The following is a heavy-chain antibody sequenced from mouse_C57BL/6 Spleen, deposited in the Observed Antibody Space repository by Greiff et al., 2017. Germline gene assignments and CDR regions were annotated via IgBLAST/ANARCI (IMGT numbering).Heavy chain of an antibody. CDR3: AKRGSIYDDDDYYAMDY. CDR2: IWGDGST. V-gene: IGHV2-3*01. D-gene: IGHD2-4*01. Sequence: QVQLQQSGPGLVAPSQSLSITCTVSGFSLTSYGVSWVRQPPGKGLEWLGVIWGDGSTNYHSALISRLSISKDNSKCQVFLKLNSLQTDDTATYYCAKRGSIYDDDDYYAMDYWGQGTSVTVSS. CDR1: GFSLTSYG. J-gene: IGHJ4*01.